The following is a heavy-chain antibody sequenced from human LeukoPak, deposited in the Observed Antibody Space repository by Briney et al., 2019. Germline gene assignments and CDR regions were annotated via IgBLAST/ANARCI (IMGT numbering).Heavy chain of an antibody. Sequence: GESLKISCKASGYSFTNYRFGWVRQMPGKGLEWMGNIYPGDSDTRYSPSFQGQVTTSADKSISTAYLQWSSLKASDTAMYYCARLDRADCSSKRCSRGSGGFDIRGQGTMVTVSS. CDR1: GYSFTNYR. D-gene: IGHD2-2*01. V-gene: IGHV5-51*01. CDR3: ARLDRADCSSKRCSRGSGGFDI. J-gene: IGHJ3*02. CDR2: IYPGDSDT.